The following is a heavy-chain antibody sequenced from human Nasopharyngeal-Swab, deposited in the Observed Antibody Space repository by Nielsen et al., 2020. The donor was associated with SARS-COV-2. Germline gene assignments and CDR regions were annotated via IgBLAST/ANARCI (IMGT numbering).Heavy chain of an antibody. CDR3: ARVFGWELLRDGFDY. CDR1: GFTFSSYW. J-gene: IGHJ4*02. CDR2: IKQDGSEK. D-gene: IGHD1-26*01. Sequence: GGSLRLSCAASGFTFSSYWMSWVRQAPGKGLEWVANIKQDGSEKYYVDSVKGRFTISRGNAKNSLYLQMNSLRAEDTAVYYCARVFGWELLRDGFDYWGQGTLVTVSS. V-gene: IGHV3-7*01.